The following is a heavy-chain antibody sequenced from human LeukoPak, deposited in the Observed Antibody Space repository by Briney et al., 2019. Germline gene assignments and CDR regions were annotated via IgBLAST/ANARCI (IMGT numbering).Heavy chain of an antibody. CDR2: IYSGGST. CDR3: AIEGVYYDSSGYYSDY. J-gene: IGHJ4*02. V-gene: IGHV3-66*01. Sequence: PGGSLRLSCAASGFPLSINYMSWVRQAPGKGLEWVSVIYSGGSTYYAVSVKCRFTISRDNSKNTIYLQKNSLRSEDTAVYYCAIEGVYYDSSGYYSDYWGQGTLVTVSS. CDR1: GFPLSINY. D-gene: IGHD3-22*01.